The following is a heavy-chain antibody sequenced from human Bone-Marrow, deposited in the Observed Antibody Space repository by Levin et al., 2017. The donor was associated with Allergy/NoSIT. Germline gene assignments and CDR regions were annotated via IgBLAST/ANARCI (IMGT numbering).Heavy chain of an antibody. V-gene: IGHV3-74*01. CDR1: GFTFSSYW. CDR3: ARGGSGSYEVAVDY. J-gene: IGHJ4*02. Sequence: GGSLRLSCAASGFTFSSYWMHWVRQAPGKGLVWVSRINSDGSSTSYADSVKGRFTISRDNAKNTLYLQMNSLRAEDTAVYYCARGGSGSYEVAVDYWGQGTLVTVSS. D-gene: IGHD1-26*01. CDR2: INSDGSST.